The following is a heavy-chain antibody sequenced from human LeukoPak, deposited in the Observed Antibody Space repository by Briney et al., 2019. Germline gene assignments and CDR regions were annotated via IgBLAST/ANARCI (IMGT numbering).Heavy chain of an antibody. CDR2: ISTTGGST. CDR1: GFSFNNYA. Sequence: GSLRLSCAASGFSFNNYAMSWVRQAPGKGLEGVSAISTTGGSTYYADSVKGRFTISRDNSKNTLSLQMDSLRVEDTAVYYCAKDWTTVVTPKGYYFDSWGQGTLVTVSS. J-gene: IGHJ4*02. V-gene: IGHV3-23*01. D-gene: IGHD4-23*01. CDR3: AKDWTTVVTPKGYYFDS.